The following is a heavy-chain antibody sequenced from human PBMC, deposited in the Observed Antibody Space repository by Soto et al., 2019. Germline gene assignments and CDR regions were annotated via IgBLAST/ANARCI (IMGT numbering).Heavy chain of an antibody. Sequence: ASVKVSCKASGGTFSSYAISWVRQAPGQGLEWMGGIIHIFGTANYAQKFQGRVTITADESTSTAYMELSSLRSEDTAVYYCASLKNRYNWKPFDYWGQGTLVTVSS. J-gene: IGHJ4*02. V-gene: IGHV1-69*13. CDR1: GGTFSSYA. CDR3: ASLKNRYNWKPFDY. CDR2: IIHIFGTA. D-gene: IGHD1-20*01.